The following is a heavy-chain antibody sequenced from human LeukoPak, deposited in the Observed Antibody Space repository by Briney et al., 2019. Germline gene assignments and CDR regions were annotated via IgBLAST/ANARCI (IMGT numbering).Heavy chain of an antibody. CDR3: GRDADTGYSSEFDY. D-gene: IGHD6-19*01. V-gene: IGHV4-4*07. J-gene: IGHJ4*02. CDR1: GGSISSYY. Sequence: SETLSLTCTVSGGSISSYYWSWIRQPAGKGLEWIGRIYTSGSTNYNPSLKSRVTMSVDTSKNQFSLKLSSVTAADTAVYYCGRDADTGYSSEFDYWGQGTLVTVSS. CDR2: IYTSGST.